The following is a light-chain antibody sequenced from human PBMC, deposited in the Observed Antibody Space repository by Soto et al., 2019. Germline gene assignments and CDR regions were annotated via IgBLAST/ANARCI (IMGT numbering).Light chain of an antibody. Sequence: QSALTQPASVSGSPGQSITISCTGTSSDIGGYNYVSWYQQHPGKAPKLMIYEVSNQPSGVSNRFSGSKSGNTASLTISRLQAEDEADYYCSSYTTSTTLIVFGGGTKLTVL. CDR3: SSYTTSTTLIV. J-gene: IGLJ2*01. CDR1: SSDIGGYNY. CDR2: EVS. V-gene: IGLV2-14*01.